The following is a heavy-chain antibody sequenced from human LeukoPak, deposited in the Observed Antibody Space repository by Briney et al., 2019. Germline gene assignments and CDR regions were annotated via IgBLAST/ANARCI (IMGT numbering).Heavy chain of an antibody. Sequence: SETLSLTCSVSGGSINHHYGTWIRQPPGRGLEWIGFIYYTGTTNYNPSLKSRVTISVDTSKNQFSLKLSSVTAADTAVYYCARYNTVNRGFSAVDFWGQGTPVTVSS. CDR3: ARYNTVNRGFSAVDF. D-gene: IGHD3-10*01. CDR1: GGSINHHY. J-gene: IGHJ4*02. V-gene: IGHV4-59*11. CDR2: IYYTGTT.